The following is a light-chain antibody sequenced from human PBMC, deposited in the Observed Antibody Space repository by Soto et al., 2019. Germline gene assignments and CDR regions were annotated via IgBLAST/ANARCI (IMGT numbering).Light chain of an antibody. Sequence: DIVMTQSPLSLPVAPGEPASISCRSSQSLLHSDGYNYLDWYLQKPGQSPQLLVYYGSNRASGVPDRFSGSGSGTDFSLKISRVEGEDVGIYYCLQALHTPYTFGQGTKLEI. J-gene: IGKJ2*01. CDR2: YGS. CDR3: LQALHTPYT. V-gene: IGKV2-28*01. CDR1: QSLLHSDGYNY.